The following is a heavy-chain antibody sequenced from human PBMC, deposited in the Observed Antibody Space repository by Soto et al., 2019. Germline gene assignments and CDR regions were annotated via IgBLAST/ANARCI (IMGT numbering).Heavy chain of an antibody. V-gene: IGHV1-18*04. Sequence: QVQLVQSGAEVKKPGASVKVSCKASGYTFTSYGFSWVRQAPGQGLEWMGWISTYNGNTNYAQKLQGRGTMTTDTATSTANMELRSLRSDDTAVYYCARSGSGAAYYYHGLDVWGQGTTVTVSS. CDR3: ARSGSGAAYYYHGLDV. J-gene: IGHJ6*02. CDR1: GYTFTSYG. CDR2: ISTYNGNT. D-gene: IGHD6-25*01.